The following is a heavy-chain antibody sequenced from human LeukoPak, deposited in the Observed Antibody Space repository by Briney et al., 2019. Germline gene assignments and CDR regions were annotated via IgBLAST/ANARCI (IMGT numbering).Heavy chain of an antibody. CDR1: GDSVSTASNA. Sequence: SQTLSLTCAISGDSVSTASNAWYWIRQSPSRGLEWLGRTYYNSKWYTDYAVSVSGRTTINPDTSRNQLSLQLSFVTPEDTAVYYCASQTRIAVSRVAFDIWGQGTMVTVSS. CDR2: TYYNSKWYT. D-gene: IGHD6-19*01. CDR3: ASQTRIAVSRVAFDI. V-gene: IGHV6-1*01. J-gene: IGHJ3*02.